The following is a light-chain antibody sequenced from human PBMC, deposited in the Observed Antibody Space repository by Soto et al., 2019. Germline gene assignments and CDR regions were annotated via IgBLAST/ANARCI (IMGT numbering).Light chain of an antibody. J-gene: IGKJ5*01. CDR2: GAS. CDR3: QQYNNWPPIT. Sequence: EIVMTQSPATLSVSPGERATLSCRASQSVSSNLAWYQQKPGQAPRLLIYGASTRATGIPARFSGSGSGTEFTLTISSLQSEDSSAYYCQQYNNWPPITFGQGTRLEIK. CDR1: QSVSSN. V-gene: IGKV3-15*01.